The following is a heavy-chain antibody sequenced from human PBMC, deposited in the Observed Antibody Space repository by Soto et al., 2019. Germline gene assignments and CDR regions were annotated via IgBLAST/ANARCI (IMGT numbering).Heavy chain of an antibody. CDR3: ARSPLTYDYVRQTWSEVGDSFDI. CDR1: GGSFSAYY. J-gene: IGHJ3*02. CDR2: IIHSEST. Sequence: PSETLSLTCAVYGGSFSAYYWSWVRQPPGKGLEWIGEIIHSESTKYNPSLKSRVTISVDTSKNQFSLHLLSVTAADTAVYYCARSPLTYDYVRQTWSEVGDSFDIWGRGTLVTVSS. V-gene: IGHV4-34*12. D-gene: IGHD3-16*01.